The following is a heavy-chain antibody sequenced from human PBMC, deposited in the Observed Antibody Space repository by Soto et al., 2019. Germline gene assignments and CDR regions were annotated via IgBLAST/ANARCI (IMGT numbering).Heavy chain of an antibody. CDR1: GFTFADDY. CDR2: ISGRSSHT. Sequence: PGGSLRLSCAASGFTFADDYMSWIRHTPGKGLEWISYISGRSSHTDYADSVKGRFTISRDNANNAVYLQLNSLRAEDTAVYYCARVVMVAITYNNGWPTRLFYFDYWGQGTPVTVSS. CDR3: ARVVMVAITYNNGWPTRLFYFDY. J-gene: IGHJ4*02. D-gene: IGHD6-19*01. V-gene: IGHV3-11*05.